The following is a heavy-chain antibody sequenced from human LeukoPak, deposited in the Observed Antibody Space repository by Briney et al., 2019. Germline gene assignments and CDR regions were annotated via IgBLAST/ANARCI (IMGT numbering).Heavy chain of an antibody. Sequence: KPSETLSLTCAVYGGSFSGYYWSWIRQPPGKGLEWIGEINHSGSTNYNPSLKSRVTISVDTSKNQFSLKLSSVTAADTAVYYCARAYCFGYWGQGTLVTVSS. J-gene: IGHJ4*02. V-gene: IGHV4-34*01. CDR2: INHSGST. CDR3: ARAYCFGY. CDR1: GGSFSGYY.